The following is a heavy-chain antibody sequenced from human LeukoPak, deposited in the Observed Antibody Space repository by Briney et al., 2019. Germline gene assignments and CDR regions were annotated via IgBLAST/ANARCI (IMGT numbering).Heavy chain of an antibody. D-gene: IGHD3-10*01. J-gene: IGHJ4*02. V-gene: IGHV3-7*01. CDR1: GFTFSSYW. CDR2: IKQDGSEK. CDR3: ARGKYYGSGSPFDY. Sequence: GGSLRLSCAASGFTFSSYWMSWVRQAPGKGLEWVANIKQDGSEKYYVDSVKGRFTISRDNAKNSLYLQMNSLRDEDTAVYYCARGKYYGSGSPFDYWGQGTLVTVSS.